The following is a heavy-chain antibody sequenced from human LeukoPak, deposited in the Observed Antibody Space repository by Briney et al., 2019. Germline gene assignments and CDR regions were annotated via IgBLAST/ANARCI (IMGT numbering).Heavy chain of an antibody. CDR2: INPSGGSTT. D-gene: IGHD3-9*01. CDR1: GYTLTSYY. V-gene: IGHV1-46*01. Sequence: GASVKVSCKASGYTLTSYYMHWVRQAPGQGPERMGVINPSGGSTTSYAQKIQGRVTMTRDTSMSTVTMELSSLRSEDTAVYYCARGTLRYFEFWGQGTLVTVSS. J-gene: IGHJ4*02. CDR3: ARGTLRYFEF.